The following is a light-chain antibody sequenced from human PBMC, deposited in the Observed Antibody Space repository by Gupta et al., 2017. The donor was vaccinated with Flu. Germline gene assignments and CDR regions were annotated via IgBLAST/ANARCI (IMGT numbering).Light chain of an antibody. J-gene: IGKJ2*01. Sequence: PATLCASVGDKVGITCRASQSSRNWVAWYQPKPGKAPSHLIYMASTVESGVPASFSGSGSGTEFTLAISNLQPDDFATYHCQQEDTYSGTFGQGTRLEIK. CDR3: QQEDTYSGT. CDR2: MAS. V-gene: IGKV1-5*03. CDR1: QSSRNW.